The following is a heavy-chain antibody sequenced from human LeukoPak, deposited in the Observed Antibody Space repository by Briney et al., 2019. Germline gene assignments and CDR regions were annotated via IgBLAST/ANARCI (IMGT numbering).Heavy chain of an antibody. D-gene: IGHD2-21*01. J-gene: IGHJ4*02. V-gene: IGHV3-33*01. CDR2: IWYDGSNE. CDR3: ARALWPYYFDY. CDR1: GFTFSSYG. Sequence: GGSLRVSCAASGFTFSSYGMHWVRQAPGKGLEWVAIIWYDGSNEYYADSVKGRFTISRDNSKNTLYLQMNSLRAEDTAVYYCARALWPYYFDYWGQGTLVTVSS.